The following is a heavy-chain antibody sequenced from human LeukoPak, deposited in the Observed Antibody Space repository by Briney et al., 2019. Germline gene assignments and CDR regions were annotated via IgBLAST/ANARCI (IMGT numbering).Heavy chain of an antibody. CDR2: ISYDGSNK. V-gene: IGHV3-30-3*01. Sequence: GGSLRLSCAASGFTFSSYAMHWVRQAPGKGLEWVAVISYDGSNKYYADSVKGRFTISRDNSKNTLYLQMNSLRAEDTAVYYCALLYSSSWPDYWGQGTLVTVSS. J-gene: IGHJ4*02. CDR1: GFTFSSYA. D-gene: IGHD6-13*01. CDR3: ALLYSSSWPDY.